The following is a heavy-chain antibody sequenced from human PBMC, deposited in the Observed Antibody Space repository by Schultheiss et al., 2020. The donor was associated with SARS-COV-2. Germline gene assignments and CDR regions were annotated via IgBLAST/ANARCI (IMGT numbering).Heavy chain of an antibody. Sequence: SETLSLTCTVSGGSISSGSYYWSWIRQPAGKGLEWIGRIYTSGSTNYNPSLKSRVTISVDTSKNQFSLKLSSVTAADTAVYYCARLGLRFLESYGMDVWGQGTTVTVSS. V-gene: IGHV4-61*02. J-gene: IGHJ6*02. CDR1: GGSISSGSYY. CDR2: IYTSGST. D-gene: IGHD3-3*01. CDR3: ARLGLRFLESYGMDV.